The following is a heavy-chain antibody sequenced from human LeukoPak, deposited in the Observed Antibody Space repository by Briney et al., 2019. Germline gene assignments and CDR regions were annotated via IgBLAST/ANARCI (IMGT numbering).Heavy chain of an antibody. V-gene: IGHV1-18*01. CDR1: GYTFTSYG. D-gene: IGHD3-3*02. CDR3: ARSSGGHFWSGYYTGSPTDY. Sequence: ASVKVSCKASGYTFTSYGISWVRQAPGQGLEWMGWISAYNGNTNYAQKLQGRVTMTTDTSTSTAYMELRSLRSDDTAVYYCARSSGGHFWSGYYTGSPTDYWGQGTLVTVSS. J-gene: IGHJ4*02. CDR2: ISAYNGNT.